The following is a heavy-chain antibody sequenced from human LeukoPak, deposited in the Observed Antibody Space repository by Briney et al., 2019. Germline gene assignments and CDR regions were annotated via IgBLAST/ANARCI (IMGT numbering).Heavy chain of an antibody. Sequence: SETLSLTCTVSGGSISSSGYYWGWIRQPPGKGLEWIGSIYYSGSTYYNPSLKSRVTISVDTSKNQFSLKLSSVTAADTAVYYCARHKEMATIDYWGQGTLVTVSS. D-gene: IGHD5-24*01. V-gene: IGHV4-39*01. CDR3: ARHKEMATIDY. J-gene: IGHJ4*02. CDR1: GGSISSSGYY. CDR2: IYYSGST.